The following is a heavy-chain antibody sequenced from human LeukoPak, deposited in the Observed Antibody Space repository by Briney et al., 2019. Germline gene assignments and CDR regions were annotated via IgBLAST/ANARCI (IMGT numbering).Heavy chain of an antibody. V-gene: IGHV1-18*04. CDR3: ARGAWDSSGYYVDY. CDR2: ISAYNGNT. CDR1: GYTFTSYY. Sequence: ASVKVSCKASGYTFTSYYMHWVRQAPGQGLEWMGWISAYNGNTNYAQKLQGRVTMTTDTSTSTAYMELRSLRSDDTAVYYCARGAWDSSGYYVDYWGQGTLVTVSS. J-gene: IGHJ4*02. D-gene: IGHD3-22*01.